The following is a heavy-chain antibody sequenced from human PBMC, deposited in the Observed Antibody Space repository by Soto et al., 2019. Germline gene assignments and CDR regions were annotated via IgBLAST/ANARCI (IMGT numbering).Heavy chain of an antibody. Sequence: QVQLVQSGAEVKKPGSSVKVSCKASGGTFSSYAISWVRQAPGQGLEWMGGIIPIFGTANYAQKFQGRVTISGEESTSTAYLELSRLRSEETAVYYCSRSLRYYDSSGWMVDYWGQGTLVTVSS. D-gene: IGHD3-22*01. J-gene: IGHJ4*02. CDR1: GGTFSSYA. V-gene: IGHV1-69*01. CDR3: SRSLRYYDSSGWMVDY. CDR2: IIPIFGTA.